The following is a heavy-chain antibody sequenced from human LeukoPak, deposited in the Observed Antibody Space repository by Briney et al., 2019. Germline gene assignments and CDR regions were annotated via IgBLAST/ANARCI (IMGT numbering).Heavy chain of an antibody. V-gene: IGHV3-21*01. CDR1: GFTFSSYS. Sequence: GGSLRLSCAASGFTFSSYSVNWVRQAPGKGLEWVSSISSSTSYIYYADSVKGRFTISRDNAKNSLYLQMNSLRAEDTAVYYCARDGSGYDWGRYYFDYWGQGTLVTVSS. CDR3: ARDGSGYDWGRYYFDY. D-gene: IGHD5-12*01. J-gene: IGHJ4*02. CDR2: ISSSTSYI.